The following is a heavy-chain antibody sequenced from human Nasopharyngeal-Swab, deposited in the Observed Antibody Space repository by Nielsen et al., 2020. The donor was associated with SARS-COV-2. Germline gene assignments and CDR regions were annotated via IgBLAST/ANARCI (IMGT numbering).Heavy chain of an antibody. V-gene: IGHV3-30-3*01. CDR3: ARSWGGGYSFSLDY. CDR1: GFTFSSYA. CDR2: ISYDGSNK. Sequence: GESLKISCAASGFTFSSYAMHWVRQAPGKGLEWVAVISYDGSNKYYADSVKGRFTISRDNSKNTLYLQMNSLRAEDTAVYYCARSWGGGYSFSLDYWGQGTLVTAPQ. D-gene: IGHD2-15*01. J-gene: IGHJ4*02.